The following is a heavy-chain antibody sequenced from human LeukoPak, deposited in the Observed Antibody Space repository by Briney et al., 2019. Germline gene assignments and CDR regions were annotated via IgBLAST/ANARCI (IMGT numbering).Heavy chain of an antibody. CDR1: GYTFTSYG. CDR2: INPNSGGT. V-gene: IGHV1-2*04. J-gene: IGHJ6*02. D-gene: IGHD6-25*01. CDR3: ARERQNGLDV. Sequence: ASVKVSCKASGYTFTSYGISWVRQAPGQGLEWMGWINPNSGGTNYAQKFQGWVTMTRDTSITTAYMELSSPRSDDTAIYYCARERQNGLDVWGQGTTVTVSS.